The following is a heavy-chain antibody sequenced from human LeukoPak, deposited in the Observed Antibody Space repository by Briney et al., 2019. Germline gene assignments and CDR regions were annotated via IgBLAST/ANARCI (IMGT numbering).Heavy chain of an antibody. CDR3: ARGEITMVRGVIRAFDI. CDR1: GYTFTSYA. J-gene: IGHJ3*02. V-gene: IGHV1-3*01. Sequence: ASVKVSCKASGYTFTSYAMHWVRQAPGQRLEWMGWINAGNGNTKYSQKFQGRVTITADESTSTAYTELSSLRSEDTAVYYCARGEITMVRGVIRAFDIWGQGTMVTVSS. D-gene: IGHD3-10*01. CDR2: INAGNGNT.